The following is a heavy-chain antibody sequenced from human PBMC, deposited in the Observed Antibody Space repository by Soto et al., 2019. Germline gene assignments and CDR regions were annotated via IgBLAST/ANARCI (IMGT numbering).Heavy chain of an antibody. V-gene: IGHV3-21*01. J-gene: IGHJ4*02. D-gene: IGHD3-10*01. CDR3: ARDPGFYGSGSYYDY. CDR2: ISSSSSYI. Sequence: GGSLRLSCAASGFTFSSYSMNWVRQAPGKGLEWVSSISSSSSYIYYADSVKGRFTISRDNAKNSLYLQMNSLRAEDTAVYYCARDPGFYGSGSYYDYWGQGTLVTVSS. CDR1: GFTFSSYS.